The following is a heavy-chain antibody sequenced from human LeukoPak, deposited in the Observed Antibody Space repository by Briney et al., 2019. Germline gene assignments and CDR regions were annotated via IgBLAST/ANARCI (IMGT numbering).Heavy chain of an antibody. CDR1: GFTFSSYS. J-gene: IGHJ4*02. Sequence: GGSLRLSCAASGFTFSSYSMKWVRQAPGKGLEWVSYISSSSSSIYYADSVKGRFTISRDNAKNSVYLQMNSLRAEDTALYYCAKVSDYYGSGSYGYFDYWGQGTLVNVSS. D-gene: IGHD3-10*01. CDR3: AKVSDYYGSGSYGYFDY. V-gene: IGHV3-48*04. CDR2: ISSSSSSI.